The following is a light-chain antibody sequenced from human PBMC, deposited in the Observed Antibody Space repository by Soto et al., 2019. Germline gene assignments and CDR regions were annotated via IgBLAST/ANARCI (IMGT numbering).Light chain of an antibody. CDR3: QQYYRTPIT. V-gene: IGKV1-27*01. CDR1: QGINSY. CDR2: WAS. Sequence: DIQLTHSPSFLSASVGDRFAVTCRASQGINSYLAWYQHKPGQPPKLLIYWASTRDSGVPDRFSGSGSGTDFTLTISSLQAEDVAVYSCQQYYRTPITFGGGTKVDIK. J-gene: IGKJ4*01.